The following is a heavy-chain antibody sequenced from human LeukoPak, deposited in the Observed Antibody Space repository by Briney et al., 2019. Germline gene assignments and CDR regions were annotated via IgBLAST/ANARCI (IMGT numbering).Heavy chain of an antibody. J-gene: IGHJ5*02. CDR1: GGSISSYY. CDR2: IYYSGST. Sequence: SETLSLTCTVSGGSISSYYWSWIRQPPGKGLEWIGYIYYSGSTNYNPSLKSRVTISVDTSKNQFSLQLNSVTPEDTAVYYCARAGGSGSYYTNWFDPWGQGTLVTVSS. D-gene: IGHD3-10*01. V-gene: IGHV4-59*12. CDR3: ARAGGSGSYYTNWFDP.